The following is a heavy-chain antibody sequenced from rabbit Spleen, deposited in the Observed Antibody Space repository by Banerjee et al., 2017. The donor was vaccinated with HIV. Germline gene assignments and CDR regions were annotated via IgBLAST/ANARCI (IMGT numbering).Heavy chain of an antibody. CDR3: ARDTGSSFSSYGMDL. CDR1: GVSFSSSSY. V-gene: IGHV1S45*01. Sequence: QEQLEESGGGLVKPEGSLTLTCTASGVSFSSSSYMCWVRQAPGKGLEWIACIDTGSSGFTYFATWAKGRFTCSKTSSTTVTLQMTSLTVADTATYFCARDTGSSFSSYGMDLWGQGTLVTVS. D-gene: IGHD8-1*01. CDR2: IDTGSSGFT. J-gene: IGHJ6*01.